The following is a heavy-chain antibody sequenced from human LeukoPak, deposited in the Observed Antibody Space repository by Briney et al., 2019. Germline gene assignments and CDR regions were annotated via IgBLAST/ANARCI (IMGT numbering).Heavy chain of an antibody. J-gene: IGHJ6*02. CDR3: ARDGGLRSPYYYYGMDV. V-gene: IGHV1-18*01. D-gene: IGHD3-16*01. CDR2: ISAYNGNT. Sequence: ASVKVSCKASGYTFTSYGISWVRQAPGQGLEWMGWISAYNGNTNYAQKFQGRVTITRDTSASTAYMELSSLRSEDTAVYYCARDGGLRSPYYYYGMDVWGQGTTVTVSS. CDR1: GYTFTSYG.